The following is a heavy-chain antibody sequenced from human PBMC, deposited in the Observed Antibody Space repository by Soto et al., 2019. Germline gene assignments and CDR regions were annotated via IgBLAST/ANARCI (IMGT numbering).Heavy chain of an antibody. J-gene: IGHJ4*02. Sequence: ASVKVSCKASGYTFTSYAMHWVRQAPGQRLEWMGWINAGNGNTKYSQKFQGRVTITRDTSASTAYMELSSLRSEDTAVYYCARAGELLWFGGLWKTPFDYWGQGTLVTVSS. CDR1: GYTFTSYA. D-gene: IGHD3-10*01. CDR2: INAGNGNT. CDR3: ARAGELLWFGGLWKTPFDY. V-gene: IGHV1-3*01.